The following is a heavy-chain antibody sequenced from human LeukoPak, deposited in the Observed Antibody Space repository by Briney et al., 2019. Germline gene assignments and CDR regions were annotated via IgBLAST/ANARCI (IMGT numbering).Heavy chain of an antibody. D-gene: IGHD6-13*01. CDR1: GGSFSGYY. CDR2: INHSGST. J-gene: IGHJ5*02. Sequence: ASETLSLTCAGYGGSFSGYYWSWIRQPPGKGLEWIGEINHSGSTNYSPSLKSRVTISVDTSKNQFSLKLSSVTAADTAVYYCASFSSSWRGSWFDPWGQGTLVTVSS. CDR3: ASFSSSWRGSWFDP. V-gene: IGHV4-34*01.